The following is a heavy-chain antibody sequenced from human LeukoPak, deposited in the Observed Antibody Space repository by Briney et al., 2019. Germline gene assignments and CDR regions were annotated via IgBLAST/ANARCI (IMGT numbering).Heavy chain of an antibody. CDR2: IYYSGST. Sequence: SETLSLTCTVSGGSISSSSYYWGWIRQPPGKGLEWIGSIYYSGSTYYNPSLKSRVTISVDTSKNQFSLRLKSVTAADTAVYYCWRPHCSNSVCSSSRVDFWGQGTLVTVSS. CDR1: GGSISSSSYY. V-gene: IGHV4-39*01. J-gene: IGHJ4*02. CDR3: WRPHCSNSVCSSSRVDF. D-gene: IGHD2-8*01.